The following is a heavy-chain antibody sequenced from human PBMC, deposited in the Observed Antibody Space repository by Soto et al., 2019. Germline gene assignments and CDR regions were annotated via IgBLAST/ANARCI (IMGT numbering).Heavy chain of an antibody. CDR1: GGTFSSYA. J-gene: IGHJ4*02. Sequence: QVQLVQSGAEVKKPGSSVKVSCKASGGTFSSYAISWVRQAPGQGLEWMGGIIPIFGTANYAQKFQGRGTITADESTSTDYMEMSSLRSEDTAVYYCERESRYCSGGSCYFLPGIDYWGQGTLVTVSS. CDR3: ERESRYCSGGSCYFLPGIDY. V-gene: IGHV1-69*12. CDR2: IIPIFGTA. D-gene: IGHD2-15*01.